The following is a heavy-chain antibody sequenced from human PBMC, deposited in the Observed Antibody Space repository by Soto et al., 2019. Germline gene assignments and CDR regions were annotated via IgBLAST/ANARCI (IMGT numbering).Heavy chain of an antibody. CDR3: ARGGIQLSYAFDY. CDR2: IYTSGST. Sequence: KPSDTLSLTCSVSGTSVSNYYWSWIRQPAGKRLEHIGRIYTSGSTSYNPSLKSRVTMSMDTSQTQIYLNLTSVTAADTAVYYCARGGIQLSYAFDYWGQGIQVTVSS. J-gene: IGHJ4*02. CDR1: GTSVSNYY. V-gene: IGHV4-4*07. D-gene: IGHD5-18*01.